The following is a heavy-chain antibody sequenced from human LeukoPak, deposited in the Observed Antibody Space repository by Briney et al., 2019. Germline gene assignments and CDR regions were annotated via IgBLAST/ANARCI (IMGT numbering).Heavy chain of an antibody. CDR2: IHYTGSI. CDR3: GRHGYSDYAIDS. D-gene: IGHD5-12*01. J-gene: IGHJ5*01. V-gene: IGHV4-59*04. CDR1: GGSINSYY. Sequence: PSETLSLTCTVSGGSINSYYWDWIRQPPGKGLEWIGYIHYTGSIHYNPALKGRLTISVDTSKNQFALKMSSVTAADTAVFYCGRHGYSDYAIDSWGQGTLVTVSS.